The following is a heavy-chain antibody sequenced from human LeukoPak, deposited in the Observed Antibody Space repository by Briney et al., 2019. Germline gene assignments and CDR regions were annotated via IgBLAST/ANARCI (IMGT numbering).Heavy chain of an antibody. V-gene: IGHV3-23*01. CDR2: ISGSGGST. Sequence: GSLRLSCAASGFTFNNYAMTWVRQAPGKGLEWVSAISGSGGSTYYADSVKGRFTISRDNSKNTLYLQMNSLRAEDTAVYYCARDSQWLGTTYYYYGMDVWGQGTTVTVSS. D-gene: IGHD6-19*01. CDR1: GFTFNNYA. J-gene: IGHJ6*02. CDR3: ARDSQWLGTTYYYYGMDV.